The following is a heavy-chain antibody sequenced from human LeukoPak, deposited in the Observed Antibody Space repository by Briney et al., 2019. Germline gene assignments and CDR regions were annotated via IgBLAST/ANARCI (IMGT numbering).Heavy chain of an antibody. CDR3: AKVQSPNDYGDFFDY. V-gene: IGHV3-23*01. Sequence: GGSLRLSCAASGFTFSNAWMSWVRQAPGKGLEWVSAISGSGGSTYYADSVKGRFTISRDNSKNTLSLQMNSLRAEDTAVYYCAKVQSPNDYGDFFDYWGQGTLVTVSS. CDR2: ISGSGGST. D-gene: IGHD4-17*01. J-gene: IGHJ4*02. CDR1: GFTFSNAW.